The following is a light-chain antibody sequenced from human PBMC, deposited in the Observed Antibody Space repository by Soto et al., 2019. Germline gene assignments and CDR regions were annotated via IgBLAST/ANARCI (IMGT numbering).Light chain of an antibody. V-gene: IGKV3-15*01. CDR1: QIVSSN. J-gene: IGKJ1*01. CDR3: QQYNNWPPT. CDR2: GAS. Sequence: EIVMTQSPATLSVSPGERATLSCRASQIVSSNLAWYQQKPGQAPRHLIYGASTRATGIPARFSGSGSGTEFTLTISSLQSEDFAVYYCQQYNNWPPTFGQGTKVEIK.